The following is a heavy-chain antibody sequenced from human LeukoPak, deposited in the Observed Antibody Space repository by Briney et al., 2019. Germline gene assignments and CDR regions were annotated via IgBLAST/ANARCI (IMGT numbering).Heavy chain of an antibody. CDR3: ARDPYYDFWSGYPV. D-gene: IGHD3-3*01. CDR2: IYYSGST. Sequence: SETLSLTCTVSGGSISSGDYYWSWIRQPPGKGLEWIGYIYYSGSTYYNPSLKSRVTISVDTSNNQFSLKLSSVTAADTAVYYCARDPYYDFWSGYPVWGQGTLVTVSS. CDR1: GGSISSGDYY. V-gene: IGHV4-30-4*08. J-gene: IGHJ4*02.